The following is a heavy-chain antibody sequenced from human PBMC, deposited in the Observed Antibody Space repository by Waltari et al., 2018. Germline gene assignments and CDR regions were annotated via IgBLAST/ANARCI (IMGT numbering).Heavy chain of an antibody. Sequence: EVQLVESGGGLVQPGRSLRLSCIPSGFTFGAYAMSWVRQAPGKGLEWGGLIRSKADGGATEDAASVKGRFTISRDDSESIAYLQMNSLKTEDTAVYYCTRVNGYSRILDYWGQGTLVTVSS. CDR3: TRVNGYSRILDY. CDR2: IRSKADGGAT. D-gene: IGHD4-4*01. CDR1: GFTFGAYA. V-gene: IGHV3-49*04. J-gene: IGHJ4*02.